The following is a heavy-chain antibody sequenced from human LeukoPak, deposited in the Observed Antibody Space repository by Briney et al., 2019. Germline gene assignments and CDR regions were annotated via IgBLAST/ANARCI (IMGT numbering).Heavy chain of an antibody. Sequence: SETLSLTCTVSGGSISSGSYYWSWIRQPAGKGLEWIGRIYTSGSTNYNPSLKSRATISVDTSKNQFSPKLSSVTAADTAVYYCARGLAASRNYYYYYYMDVWGKGTTVTVSS. CDR1: GGSISSGSYY. D-gene: IGHD1-14*01. CDR3: ARGLAASRNYYYYYYMDV. CDR2: IYTSGST. J-gene: IGHJ6*03. V-gene: IGHV4-61*02.